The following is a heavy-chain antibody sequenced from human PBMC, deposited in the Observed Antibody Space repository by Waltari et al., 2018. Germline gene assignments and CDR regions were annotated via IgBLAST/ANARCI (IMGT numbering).Heavy chain of an antibody. V-gene: IGHV3-48*03. Sequence: EVQLVQSGGVLVQPGGSLRLSCAASGFPFRSYEMTWVSQAPGKVLDWVSYISSSGTTIYYADSVRGRFTISRDNAKNSLYLQMNSLRAEDTAVYYCARPKGGYDSSGYYPTPFDYWGQGTLVTVSS. D-gene: IGHD3-22*01. CDR1: GFPFRSYE. CDR2: ISSSGTTI. J-gene: IGHJ4*02. CDR3: ARPKGGYDSSGYYPTPFDY.